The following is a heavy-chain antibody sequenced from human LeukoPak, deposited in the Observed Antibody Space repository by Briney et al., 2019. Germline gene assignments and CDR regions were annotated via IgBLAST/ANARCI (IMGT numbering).Heavy chain of an antibody. CDR1: GFTVSSNY. J-gene: IGHJ4*02. CDR2: IYSGGST. V-gene: IGHV3-66*01. D-gene: IGHD3-10*01. Sequence: SGGSLRLSCAASGFTVSSNYMSWVRQAPGKGLEWVSVIYSGGSTNYADSVKARFTISRDNSKNTLYLQMNSLRAEDTAVYYCARAMGSGSYSFDYWGQGTLVTVSS. CDR3: ARAMGSGSYSFDY.